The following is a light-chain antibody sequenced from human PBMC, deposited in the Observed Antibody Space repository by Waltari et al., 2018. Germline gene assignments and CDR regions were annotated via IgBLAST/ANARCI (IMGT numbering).Light chain of an antibody. Sequence: EIVMTQSPATLSVSPGERATLSCRASQSVSSNLAWYQQKPGQAPRLLIYGASTRATGIPARFSGSGSATEFTLTISSLQSEEFAVYYCQQYNNWPPIFGGGTKVEIK. V-gene: IGKV3-15*01. CDR3: QQYNNWPPI. J-gene: IGKJ4*01. CDR1: QSVSSN. CDR2: GAS.